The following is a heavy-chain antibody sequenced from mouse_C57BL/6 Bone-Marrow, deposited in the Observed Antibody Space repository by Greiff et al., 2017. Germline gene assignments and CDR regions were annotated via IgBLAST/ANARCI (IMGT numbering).Heavy chain of an antibody. CDR1: GFNIKDDY. CDR2: IDPENGDT. J-gene: IGHJ1*03. V-gene: IGHV14-4*01. CDR3: TTYYDGLYWYFDV. Sequence: EVQLQESGAELVRPGASVKLSCTASGFNIKDDYMHWVKQRPEQGLEWIGWIDPENGDTEYAPKFQGKATITADTSSNTAYLQLSSLTSEDTAVYYCTTYYDGLYWYFDVWGTGTTVTVSS. D-gene: IGHD2-3*01.